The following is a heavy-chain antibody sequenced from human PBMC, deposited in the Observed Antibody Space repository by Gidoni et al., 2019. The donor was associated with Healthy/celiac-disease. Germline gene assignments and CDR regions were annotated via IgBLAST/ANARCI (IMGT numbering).Heavy chain of an antibody. V-gene: IGHV1-46*01. D-gene: IGHD3-10*01. CDR2: INPSGGST. J-gene: IGHJ4*02. CDR1: GHTFTSYY. Sequence: QVQLVQSGAEVKKPGASVTVSCQASGHTFTSYYMHWVRQAPGQGLEWMGIINPSGGSTSYAQKFQGRVTMTRDTSTSTVYMELSSLRSEDAAVYYCATGLGFGDPAQDYWGQGTLVTVSS. CDR3: ATGLGFGDPAQDY.